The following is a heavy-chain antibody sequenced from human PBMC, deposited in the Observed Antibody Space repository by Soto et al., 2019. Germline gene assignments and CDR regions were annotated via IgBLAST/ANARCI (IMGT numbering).Heavy chain of an antibody. CDR2: TYYRSKWHY. CDR3: AITLRGRRVKYFDE. J-gene: IGHJ4*01. Sequence: SQPLSLPCAISGDSVSNNSVAWNWVRQSPSRGLEWLGRTYYRSKWHYDYAPSVRSRITINPDTSKNHFSLQLNSVSPEDAAVYYWAITLRGRRVKYFDEWGQGTLVTV. CDR1: GDSVSNNSVA. V-gene: IGHV6-1*01. D-gene: IGHD3-10*01.